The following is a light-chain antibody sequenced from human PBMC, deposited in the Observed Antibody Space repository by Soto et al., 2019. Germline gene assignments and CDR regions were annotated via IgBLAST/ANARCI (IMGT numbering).Light chain of an antibody. Sequence: DIQTTQSPSTLSASLGDRVTITCRASQSISSWLAWYQQKPGKAPKLLIYKASTLKSGVPSRFSGSGSGTDFTLTTSSLQPDDFATYYCQQSYSTRITFGQGTRLEIK. CDR2: KAS. V-gene: IGKV1-5*03. CDR1: QSISSW. J-gene: IGKJ5*01. CDR3: QQSYSTRIT.